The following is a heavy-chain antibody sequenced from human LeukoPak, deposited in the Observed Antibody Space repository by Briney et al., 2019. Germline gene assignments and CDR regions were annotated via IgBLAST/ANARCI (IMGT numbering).Heavy chain of an antibody. Sequence: PSETLSLTCAVYGGSFSGYYWSWIRQPPGKGLEWIGEINHTGSTNYNPSLKSRVTISVDTSKNQFSLKLSSVTAADTAVYYCARVLLAVAGTGYFDYWGQGTLVTVSS. J-gene: IGHJ4*02. CDR1: GGSFSGYY. D-gene: IGHD6-19*01. CDR2: INHTGST. V-gene: IGHV4-34*01. CDR3: ARVLLAVAGTGYFDY.